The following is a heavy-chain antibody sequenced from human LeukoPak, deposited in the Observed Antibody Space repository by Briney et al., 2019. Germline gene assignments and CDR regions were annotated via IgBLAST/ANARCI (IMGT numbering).Heavy chain of an antibody. CDR2: ISSSSSYI. J-gene: IGHJ4*02. Sequence: PGGSLRLSCAASGFTFSSYSMNWVRQAPGKGLEWVSSISSSSSYIYYADSVKGRFTISRDNAKNSLYLQMNSLRAEDTAVYYCARGLAITMVRGVITKPHFDYWGQGTLVTASS. V-gene: IGHV3-21*01. CDR1: GFTFSSYS. CDR3: ARGLAITMVRGVITKPHFDY. D-gene: IGHD3-10*01.